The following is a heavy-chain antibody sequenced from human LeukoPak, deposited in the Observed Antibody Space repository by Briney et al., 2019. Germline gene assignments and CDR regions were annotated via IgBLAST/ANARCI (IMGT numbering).Heavy chain of an antibody. V-gene: IGHV3-53*01. CDR2: VYTGGST. D-gene: IGHD7-27*01. Sequence: GGSLRLSCAASGLTVSGKHMSWVRQAPGKGLEWVSSVYTGGSTYYADSVKGRFTISRDNARNSLYLQMNSLRAEDTAVYYCAAWGAYSPLNYWGRGTLVTVSS. CDR1: GLTVSGKH. J-gene: IGHJ4*02. CDR3: AAWGAYSPLNY.